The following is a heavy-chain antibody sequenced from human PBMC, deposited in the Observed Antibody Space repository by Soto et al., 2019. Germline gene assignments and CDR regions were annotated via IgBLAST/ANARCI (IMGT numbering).Heavy chain of an antibody. CDR3: ARAAYYYDSSGYYPGDY. Sequence: ASVKVSCKASGYTFTSYDINWVRQATGQGVEYLGWMNANSGNTGYVKKFQGRVTMTRDTSASTAYMEVSSLRSEDTAVYYCARAAYYYDSSGYYPGDYWGQGSLVTVS. CDR2: MNANSGNT. CDR1: GYTFTSYD. D-gene: IGHD3-22*01. V-gene: IGHV1-8*01. J-gene: IGHJ4*02.